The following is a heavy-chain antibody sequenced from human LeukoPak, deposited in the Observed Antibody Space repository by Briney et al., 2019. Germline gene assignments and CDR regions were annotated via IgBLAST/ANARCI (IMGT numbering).Heavy chain of an antibody. CDR3: ARENYGDYPFDY. D-gene: IGHD4-17*01. J-gene: IGHJ4*02. Sequence: NSSQTLSFTCTVSGGSISSGSYYWSWIRQPAGKGLEWIGRIYTSGSTNYNPSLKSRVTISVDTSKNQFSLTLSSVTAADTAVYYCARENYGDYPFDYWGQGTLVTVSS. V-gene: IGHV4-61*02. CDR1: GGSISSGSYY. CDR2: IYTSGST.